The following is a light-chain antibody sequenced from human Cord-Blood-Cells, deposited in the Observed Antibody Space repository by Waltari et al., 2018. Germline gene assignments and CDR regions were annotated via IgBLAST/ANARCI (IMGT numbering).Light chain of an antibody. CDR1: SSDVGSYNL. CDR3: CSYAGSSRV. V-gene: IGLV2-23*01. J-gene: IGLJ3*02. Sequence: QSALTQPASVSGSPGQSITISCTGTSSDVGSYNLVSWYQQHPGKAPKLMVYEGSKRPSGVSNLFSGSKSGNTGSLTISGLQAEDEADYYCCSYAGSSRVFGGGTKLTVL. CDR2: EGS.